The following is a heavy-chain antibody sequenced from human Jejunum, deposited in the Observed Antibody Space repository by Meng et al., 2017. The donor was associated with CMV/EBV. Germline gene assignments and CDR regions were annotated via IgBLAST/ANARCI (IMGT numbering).Heavy chain of an antibody. V-gene: IGHV3-21*01. CDR3: ARCAGGSCHRGGGGIDT. CDR1: GFSISGYS. J-gene: IGHJ5*02. Sequence: EVQLVESGGGLVKPGGSLRLSCVASGFSISGYSMYWVRQAPGKGLEWVSSISSDSIHIYYGDLVKGRFTISRDNARNSLYLQVSSLRAEDTAIYYCARCAGGSCHRGGGGIDTWGQGPLVTVAS. D-gene: IGHD2-15*01. CDR2: ISSDSIHI.